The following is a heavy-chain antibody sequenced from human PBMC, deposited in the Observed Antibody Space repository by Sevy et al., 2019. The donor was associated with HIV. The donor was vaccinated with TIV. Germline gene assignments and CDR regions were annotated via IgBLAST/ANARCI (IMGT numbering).Heavy chain of an antibody. CDR1: GDSVSSNSAA. CDR2: TYYRCKWYN. D-gene: IGHD7-27*01. Sequence: KQSQTLSLTCAISGDSVSSNSAAWNWIRQSPSRGLEWLGRTYYRCKWYNDYAVSVKSRVTINPDTSKNQFSLQLSSVTPEDTAVYYCARDASDWRSGDPYYFDYWCQGTLVTVSS. CDR3: ARDASDWRSGDPYYFDY. V-gene: IGHV6-1*01. J-gene: IGHJ4*02.